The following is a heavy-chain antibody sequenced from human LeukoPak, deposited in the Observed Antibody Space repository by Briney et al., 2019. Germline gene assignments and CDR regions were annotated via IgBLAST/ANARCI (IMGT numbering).Heavy chain of an antibody. CDR2: ISGSGGST. J-gene: IGHJ4*02. Sequence: LPGGSLRLSCAASGFTFSSYAMSWVRQAPGKGLEWVSAISGSGGSTYYADSVKGRFTISRDNSKNTLYLQMNSLRAEDTAVYYCAKDPAPTVNTQTTETGYWGQGTLVTVSS. CDR3: AKDPAPTVNTQTTETGY. CDR1: GFTFSSYA. D-gene: IGHD4-17*01. V-gene: IGHV3-23*01.